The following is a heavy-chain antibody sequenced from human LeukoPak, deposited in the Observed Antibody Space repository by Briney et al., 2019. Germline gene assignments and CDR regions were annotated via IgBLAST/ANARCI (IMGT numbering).Heavy chain of an antibody. D-gene: IGHD4-17*01. CDR2: IYHSGST. CDR1: GGSISSSNW. CDR3: ARFLTTENAFDI. V-gene: IGHV4-4*02. Sequence: ASETLSLTCAVSGGSISSSNWWSWVRQPPGKGLEWIEEIYHSGSTNYNPSLKSRVTISVDKSKNQFSLKLSSVTAADTAVYYCARFLTTENAFDIWGQGTMVTVSS. J-gene: IGHJ3*02.